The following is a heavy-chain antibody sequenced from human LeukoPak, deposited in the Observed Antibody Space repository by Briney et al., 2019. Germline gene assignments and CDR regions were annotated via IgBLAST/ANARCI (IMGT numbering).Heavy chain of an antibody. D-gene: IGHD3-3*01. J-gene: IGHJ5*02. CDR1: GFTFSSYA. CDR2: ISYDGSNK. Sequence: GGSLGLSCAASGFTFSSYAMHWVRQAPGKGLEWVAVISYDGSNKYYADSVKGRFTISRDNSKNTLYLQMNSLRAEDTAVYYCAKDQSITIFGVVTNWFDPWGQGTLVTVSS. CDR3: AKDQSITIFGVVTNWFDP. V-gene: IGHV3-30-3*01.